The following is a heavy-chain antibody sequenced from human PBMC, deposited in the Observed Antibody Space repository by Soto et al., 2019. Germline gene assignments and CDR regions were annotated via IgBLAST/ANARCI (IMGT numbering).Heavy chain of an antibody. D-gene: IGHD2-2*01. CDR2: IKFDGSEK. CDR3: VKDGGYCSSTSCYSPRKKSFDS. Sequence: GGSLRLSCAASGFTFSDYWMSWVRQAPGKGPEWVANIKFDGSEKKYVDSVKGRFTISRDNARNSLFLQMNSLRAGDTAVYYCVKDGGYCSSTSCYSPRKKSFDSRGQGNLVTVSS. V-gene: IGHV3-7*03. J-gene: IGHJ5*01. CDR1: GFTFSDYW.